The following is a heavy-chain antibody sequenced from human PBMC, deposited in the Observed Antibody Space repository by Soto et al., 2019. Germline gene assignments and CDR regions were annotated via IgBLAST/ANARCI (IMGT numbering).Heavy chain of an antibody. CDR2: ISAYNGNT. J-gene: IGHJ3*02. CDR3: ARMGHYYDSSGYKTGAFDI. Sequence: ASVKVSCKASGYTFTSYGISWVRQAPGQGLEWMGWISAYNGNTNYAQKLQGRVTMTTDTSTSTAYMELRSLRSDDTAVYYCARMGHYYDSSGYKTGAFDIWGQGTMVTVS. D-gene: IGHD3-22*01. V-gene: IGHV1-18*01. CDR1: GYTFTSYG.